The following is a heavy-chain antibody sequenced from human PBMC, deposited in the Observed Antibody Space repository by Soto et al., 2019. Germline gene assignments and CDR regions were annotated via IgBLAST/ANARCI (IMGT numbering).Heavy chain of an antibody. J-gene: IGHJ4*02. Sequence: QVQLVQSGAEVKKPGSSVKVSCQASGGTFRGYAISWVRQAPGQGLEWLGGILPTSVTPNYEQKFQGRVTLTADESTNTAFLELRSLRSADTAVYYCARGYDVNSELDYWGQGTLVTVSS. CDR2: ILPTSVTP. CDR1: GGTFRGYA. D-gene: IGHD3-22*01. CDR3: ARGYDVNSELDY. V-gene: IGHV1-69*01.